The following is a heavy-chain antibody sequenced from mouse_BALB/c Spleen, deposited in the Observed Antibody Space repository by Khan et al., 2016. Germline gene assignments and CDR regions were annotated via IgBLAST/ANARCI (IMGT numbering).Heavy chain of an antibody. CDR3: AIYGSSAYFES. J-gene: IGHJ2*01. CDR2: INTNTEEP. D-gene: IGHD1-1*01. V-gene: IGHV9-3*02. CDR1: GYTFRNYG. Sequence: QIQLVQSGPELKKPGETVKISCKASGYTFRNYGINWVTQAPGKGLKWMGWINTNTEEPTFAAEFKGRFAVSLETSSSTAYLPITNLKNEDTATYFCAIYGSSAYFESWGRSTTLTFSS.